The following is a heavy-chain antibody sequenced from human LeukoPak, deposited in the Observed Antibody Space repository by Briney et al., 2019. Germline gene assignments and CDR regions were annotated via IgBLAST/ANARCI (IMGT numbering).Heavy chain of an antibody. CDR2: IKEDGNEK. J-gene: IGHJ4*02. V-gene: IGHV3-7*01. CDR3: ARDRSRFYY. CDR1: GLTFSNYW. D-gene: IGHD2-2*01. Sequence: GGSLRLSCAASGLTFSNYWMSWVRQAPGKGLEWVANIKEDGNEKYYVDSVKGRFTISRDNAMKLLYLQMNSLRAEDTAVYYCARDRSRFYYWGQGTLVTVSS.